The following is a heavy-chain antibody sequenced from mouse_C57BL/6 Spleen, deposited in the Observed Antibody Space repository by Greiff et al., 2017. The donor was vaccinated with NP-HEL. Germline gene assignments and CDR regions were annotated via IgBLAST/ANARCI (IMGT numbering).Heavy chain of an antibody. V-gene: IGHV14-4*01. CDR2: IDPENGDT. D-gene: IGHD3-2*02. J-gene: IGHJ3*01. CDR3: TSSSVGFAY. CDR1: GFNIKDDY. Sequence: VQLQHSGAELVRPGASVKLSCTASGFNIKDDYMHWVKQRPEQGLEWIGWIDPENGDTEYASKFQGKATITADTSSNTAYLQLSSLTSEDTAVYYCTSSSVGFAYWGQGTLVTVSA.